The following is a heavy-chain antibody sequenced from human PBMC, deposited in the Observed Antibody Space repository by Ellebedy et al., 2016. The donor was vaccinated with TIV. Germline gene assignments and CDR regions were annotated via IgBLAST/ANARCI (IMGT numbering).Heavy chain of an antibody. CDR3: ASELVGTTDFDY. Sequence: GESLKISCEASEFSLSTYAMHWVRQAPGGGLDWVAVISYDSSDRYYADSVKGRFTVSRDNSKNTVYLQMNSLRPEDTAVYYCASELVGTTDFDYWGQGTLVTVSS. D-gene: IGHD1-26*01. CDR1: EFSLSTYA. V-gene: IGHV3-30-3*01. J-gene: IGHJ4*02. CDR2: ISYDSSDR.